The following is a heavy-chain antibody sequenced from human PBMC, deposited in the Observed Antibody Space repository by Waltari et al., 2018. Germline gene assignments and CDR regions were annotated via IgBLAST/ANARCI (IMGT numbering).Heavy chain of an antibody. D-gene: IGHD3-22*01. Sequence: QVQLQESGPGLVEPSGTLSLTCAVSGGYIRSHDWWSWVRQPPGKGLEWIDEIHHTGNTNYNPSLKSRVTISVDTSKNQFSLKLTSLTAADTAIYYCARNGYYCIDFWGQGTLVTVSS. CDR1: GGYIRSHDW. CDR2: IHHTGNT. J-gene: IGHJ4*02. CDR3: ARNGYYCIDF. V-gene: IGHV4-4*02.